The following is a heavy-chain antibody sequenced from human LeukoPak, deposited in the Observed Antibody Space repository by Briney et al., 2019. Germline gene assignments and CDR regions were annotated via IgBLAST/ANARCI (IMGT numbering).Heavy chain of an antibody. CDR2: IRYDGSNK. Sequence: PGGSLRLSCAASGFTFSSYGMHWVRQAPGKGLEWVAFIRYDGSNKYYADSVKGRFTISRDNSKNTLYLQMNSLRAEDTAVYYCAKDLEVPAANTLYLDYWGQGTLVTVSS. D-gene: IGHD2-2*01. CDR3: AKDLEVPAANTLYLDY. J-gene: IGHJ4*02. V-gene: IGHV3-30*02. CDR1: GFTFSSYG.